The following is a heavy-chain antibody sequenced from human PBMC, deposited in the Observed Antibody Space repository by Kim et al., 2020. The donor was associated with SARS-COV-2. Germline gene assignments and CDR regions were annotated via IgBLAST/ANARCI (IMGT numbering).Heavy chain of an antibody. J-gene: IGHJ4*02. CDR3: ARDREGGIELDY. V-gene: IGHV1-18*01. Sequence: NYAQRLKGRGTMTTDTSTSTAYMELRSLRSDDTAVYYCARDREGGIELDYWGQGTLVTVSS. D-gene: IGHD1-26*01.